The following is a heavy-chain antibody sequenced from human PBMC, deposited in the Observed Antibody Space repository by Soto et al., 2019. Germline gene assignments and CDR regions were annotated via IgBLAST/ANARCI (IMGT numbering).Heavy chain of an antibody. J-gene: IGHJ4*02. CDR3: TTVSYDSSGYPDS. CDR2: IKRKTDGGTT. V-gene: IGHV3-15*07. CDR1: GFTLSYAW. Sequence: EVQLVESGGGLVKPGGSLRLSCAASGFTLSYAWMNWVRQAPGKGLEWVGRIKRKTDGGTTDYAAPVKGRFTISRDDSKNTLYLQMNSLKTEDTAVYYCTTVSYDSSGYPDSWGQGTLVTVSS. D-gene: IGHD3-22*01.